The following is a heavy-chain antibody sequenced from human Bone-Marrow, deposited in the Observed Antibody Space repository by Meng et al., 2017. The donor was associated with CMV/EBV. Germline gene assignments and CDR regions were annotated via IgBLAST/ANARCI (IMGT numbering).Heavy chain of an antibody. CDR2: ISFDGSNK. V-gene: IGHV3-30-3*01. D-gene: IGHD3-22*01. CDR3: ARDPVGITMIVVVITGDAFDI. J-gene: IGHJ3*02. Sequence: GASLKICCAASGFIVSSNYMSWVRKAPGKGLVWVAFISFDGSNKYYADSVKGRFTISRDNSQTTLYLQMNSLRAEDTAVYYCARDPVGITMIVVVITGDAFDIWGQGTMVTVSS. CDR1: GFIVSSNY.